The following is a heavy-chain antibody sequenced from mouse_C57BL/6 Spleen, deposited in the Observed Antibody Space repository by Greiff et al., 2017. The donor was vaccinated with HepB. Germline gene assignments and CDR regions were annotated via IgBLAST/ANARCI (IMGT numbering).Heavy chain of an antibody. V-gene: IGHV1-64*01. CDR2: IHPNSGST. J-gene: IGHJ4*01. CDR1: GYTFTSYW. CDR3: ASGGFYAMDY. Sequence: QVQLQQPGAELVKPGASVKLSCKASGYTFTSYWMHWVKQRPGQGLEWIGMIHPNSGSTNYNEKFKRKATLTVDKSSSTAYMQLSSLTSEDSAVYYCASGGFYAMDYWGQGTSVTVSS.